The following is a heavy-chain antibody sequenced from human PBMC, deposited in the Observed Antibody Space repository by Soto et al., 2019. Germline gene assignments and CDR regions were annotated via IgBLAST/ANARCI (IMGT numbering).Heavy chain of an antibody. Sequence: SETLSLTCNVSGRAISSSDHYWGWIRQSPGQGLQWLGTTYYSGRIDYNPSLKSRVTISVDTSKNQLSLRLASMTAADTATYRCATGPRGEDNVVAVAAPGMYDYFNIWGQGTRVTVSS. CDR3: ATGPRGEDNVVAVAAPGMYDYFNI. D-gene: IGHD2-15*01. CDR1: GRAISSSDHY. V-gene: IGHV4-39*01. J-gene: IGHJ3*02. CDR2: TYYSGRI.